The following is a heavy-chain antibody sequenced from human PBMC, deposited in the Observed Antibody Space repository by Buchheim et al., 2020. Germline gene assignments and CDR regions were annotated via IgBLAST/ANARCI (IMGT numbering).Heavy chain of an antibody. J-gene: IGHJ4*02. V-gene: IGHV3-53*01. CDR2: LYSDGTT. CDR3: VTEKFWSFTH. D-gene: IGHD3-3*01. CDR1: GFSVSITY. Sequence: EAQLVQSGGGLILPGGSLRLSCAAPGFSVSITYMSWVRQAPGQGPEWISVLYSDGTTYYADSVKGRFTISRDDSKNTLYFQMNSLRVEDTAIYYCVTEKFWSFTHWGQGS.